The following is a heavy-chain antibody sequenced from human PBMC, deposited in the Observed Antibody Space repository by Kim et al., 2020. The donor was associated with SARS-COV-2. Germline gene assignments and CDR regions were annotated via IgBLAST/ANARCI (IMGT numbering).Heavy chain of an antibody. D-gene: IGHD6-6*01. CDR1: GGSFSGYY. CDR2: INHSGST. Sequence: SETLSLTCAVYGGSFSGYYWSWIRQPPGKGLEWIGEINHSGSTNYNPSLKSRVTISVDTSKNQFSLKLSSVTAADTAVYYCARGNRVPAARRGGGFFDYWGQGTLVTVSS. V-gene: IGHV4-34*01. CDR3: ARGNRVPAARRGGGFFDY. J-gene: IGHJ4*02.